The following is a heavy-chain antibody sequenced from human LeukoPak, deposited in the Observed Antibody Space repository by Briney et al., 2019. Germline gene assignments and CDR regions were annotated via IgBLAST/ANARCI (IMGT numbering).Heavy chain of an antibody. V-gene: IGHV4-4*07. Sequence: SETLPLTCTVSGGSISSYYWSWIRQPAGKGLEWIGRIYTSGSTNYNPSLKSRVTMSVDTSKNQFSLKLSSVTAADTAVYYCARDRRDYYDSSGGFDYWGQGTLVTVSS. CDR1: GGSISSYY. J-gene: IGHJ4*02. CDR2: IYTSGST. D-gene: IGHD3-22*01. CDR3: ARDRRDYYDSSGGFDY.